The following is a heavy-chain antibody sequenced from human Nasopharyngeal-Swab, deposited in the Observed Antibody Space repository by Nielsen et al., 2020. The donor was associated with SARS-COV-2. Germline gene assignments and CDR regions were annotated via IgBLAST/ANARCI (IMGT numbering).Heavy chain of an antibody. J-gene: IGHJ4*02. CDR3: ARNPFDY. V-gene: IGHV4-39*07. CDR2: INHSGST. Sequence: SETLSLTCNVSGDSFSSSNSYWGWIRQPPGKGLEWIGEINHSGSTNYNPSLKSRVTISVDTSKNQFSLKLSSVTAADTAVYYCARNPFDYWGQGTLVTVSS. CDR1: GDSFSSSNSY.